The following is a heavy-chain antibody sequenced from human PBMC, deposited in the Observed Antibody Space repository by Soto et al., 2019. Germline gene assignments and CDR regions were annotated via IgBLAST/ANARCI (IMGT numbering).Heavy chain of an antibody. CDR2: IYYSGST. Sequence: SETLSLTCTVSGGSISSGGYYWSWIRQHPGKGLEWIGYIYYSGSTYYNPSLKSRVTISVDTSKNQFSLKLSSVTAADTAVYYCARERYYYGSGSYCDYWGQGALVTVSS. V-gene: IGHV4-31*03. CDR1: GGSISSGGYY. CDR3: ARERYYYGSGSYCDY. D-gene: IGHD3-10*01. J-gene: IGHJ4*02.